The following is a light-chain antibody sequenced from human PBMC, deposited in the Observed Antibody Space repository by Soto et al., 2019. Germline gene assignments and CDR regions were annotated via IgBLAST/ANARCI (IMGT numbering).Light chain of an antibody. V-gene: IGKV3-20*01. CDR2: NTS. J-gene: IGKJ1*01. CDR3: QQYGGSTRT. CDR1: ETVISN. Sequence: EIVMTQSPATLSVSPGERATLSCRASETVISNLAWYQQKPGQAPRLLIFNTSSRATGVPDRITGSGSGTDFTLSISRLEPEEFAVYYCQQYGGSTRTFGQGTKVDIK.